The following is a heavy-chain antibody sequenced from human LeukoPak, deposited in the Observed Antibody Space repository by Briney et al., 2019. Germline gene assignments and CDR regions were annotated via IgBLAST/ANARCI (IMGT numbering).Heavy chain of an antibody. D-gene: IGHD6-19*01. J-gene: IGHJ6*02. CDR1: GYTFTSYY. CDR2: INPSGGST. V-gene: IGHV1-46*01. CDR3: ARAYSSGWPRENYGMDV. Sequence: GASVKVSCKASGYTFTSYYMHWVRQAPGQGLEWMGIINPSGGSTSYAQKFQGRVTMTRDTSTSTVYMELSSLRSEDTAVYYCARAYSSGWPRENYGMDVWGQGTTVTVSS.